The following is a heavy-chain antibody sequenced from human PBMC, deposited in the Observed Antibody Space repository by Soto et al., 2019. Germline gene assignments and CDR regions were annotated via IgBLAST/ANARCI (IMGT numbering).Heavy chain of an antibody. CDR1: GFTFSSYA. CDR3: ASNSEYSSSSSYYGLDG. V-gene: IGHV3-30-3*01. Sequence: PGGSLRLSCAASGFTFSSYAMHWVRQAPGKGLEWVAVISYDGSNKYYADSVKGRFTISRDNSKNTLYLQMNSLRAEDTAVYYCASNSEYSSSSSYYGLDGWGQGTTVTGAS. CDR2: ISYDGSNK. J-gene: IGHJ6*02. D-gene: IGHD6-6*01.